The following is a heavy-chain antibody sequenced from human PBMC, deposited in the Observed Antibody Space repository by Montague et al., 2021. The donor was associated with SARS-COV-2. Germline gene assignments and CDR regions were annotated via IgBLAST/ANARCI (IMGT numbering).Heavy chain of an antibody. Sequence: TLSLTCTVSGGSISSGGYYWSWIRQHPGKGLEWIGYIYYSGSTYYNPSLKSRVTISVDTSKNQFSLKLSSVTAADTAVYYCARDVGWYSSSWFDYWGQGTRGTVAS. CDR3: ARDVGWYSSSWFDY. D-gene: IGHD6-13*01. V-gene: IGHV4-31*03. CDR1: GGSISSGGYY. J-gene: IGHJ4*02. CDR2: IYYSGST.